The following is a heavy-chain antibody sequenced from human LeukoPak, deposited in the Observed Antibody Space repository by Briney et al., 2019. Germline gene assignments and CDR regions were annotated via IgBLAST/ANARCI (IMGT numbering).Heavy chain of an antibody. Sequence: SETLSLTCTVSGGSISSYYWSWIRQPPGKGLVWIGYIYYSGSTNYNPSLKSRVTISVDTSKNQFSLKLSSVTAADTAVYYCARDAAAAGFDYWGQGTLVTVSS. J-gene: IGHJ4*02. V-gene: IGHV4-59*01. CDR3: ARDAAAAGFDY. CDR1: GGSISSYY. D-gene: IGHD6-13*01. CDR2: IYYSGST.